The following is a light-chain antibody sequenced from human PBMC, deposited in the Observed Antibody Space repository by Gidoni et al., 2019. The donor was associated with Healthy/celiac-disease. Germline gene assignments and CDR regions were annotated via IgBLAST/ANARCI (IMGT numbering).Light chain of an antibody. CDR2: DAS. V-gene: IGKV1-33*01. CDR3: QQYDNLPLT. Sequence: DIQMTQSPSPLSASVGDRVTITCQASQDISNYLNWYQQKPGKAPKLLIYDASKLETGVPSRFSGSGSGTDFTFTISSLQPEDIATYYCQQYDNLPLTFGGGTKVEIK. J-gene: IGKJ4*01. CDR1: QDISNY.